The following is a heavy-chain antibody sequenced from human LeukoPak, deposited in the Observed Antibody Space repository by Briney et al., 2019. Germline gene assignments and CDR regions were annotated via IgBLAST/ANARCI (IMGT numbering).Heavy chain of an antibody. CDR1: GFTLSNYW. D-gene: IGHD6-13*01. CDR2: INHSGST. J-gene: IGHJ5*02. Sequence: GSLRLSCAASGFTLSNYWMSWVRQAPGKGLEWIGEINHSGSTNYNSSLKSRVTISVDTSKNQFSLTLSSVTAADTAVYYCATRPDIASTGPGWFDPWGQGTLVTVSS. V-gene: IGHV4-34*08. CDR3: ATRPDIASTGPGWFDP.